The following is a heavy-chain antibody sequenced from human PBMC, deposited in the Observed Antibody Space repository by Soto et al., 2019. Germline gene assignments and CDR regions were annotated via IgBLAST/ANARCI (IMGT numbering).Heavy chain of an antibody. V-gene: IGHV3-15*07. D-gene: IGHD3-16*01. CDR1: SVSNAW. CDR2: IKSKTYGGTT. J-gene: IGHJ4*02. Sequence: SVSNAWMNWVRQAPGKGLEWVGRIKSKTYGGTTDYAAPVKGRFTISRDDSKNTLYLQMNSLKIEDTDVYYCTSEFSLHWGQGTLVTVSS. CDR3: TSEFSLH.